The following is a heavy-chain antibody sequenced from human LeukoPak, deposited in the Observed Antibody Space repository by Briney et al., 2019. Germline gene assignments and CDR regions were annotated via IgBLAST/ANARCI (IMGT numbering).Heavy chain of an antibody. D-gene: IGHD3-22*01. J-gene: IGHJ6*02. CDR1: GGSVSGYY. CDR2: VYYSGST. CDR3: ARLMYYYDGSGYSHYYYGMDV. Sequence: SETLSLTCVVSGGSVSGYYWGWIRQPPGRGLEWIGYVYYSGSTNYNPSFKSRITISVDTSRNQFSLQLSSVTAADTAVYYCARLMYYYDGSGYSHYYYGMDVWGQGTTVTVSS. V-gene: IGHV4-59*02.